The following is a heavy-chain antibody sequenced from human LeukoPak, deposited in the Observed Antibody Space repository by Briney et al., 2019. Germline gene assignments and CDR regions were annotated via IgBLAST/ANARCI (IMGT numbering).Heavy chain of an antibody. CDR2: IRNDGSDT. V-gene: IGHV3-30*02. J-gene: IGHJ4*02. Sequence: WVAFIRNDGSDTYHANSVKGRFSISRDNSKNTVYLHMNSLRAEDTAVYYCARDRGKDYFDNWGQGTQVTVSS. D-gene: IGHD4-23*01. CDR3: ARDRGKDYFDN.